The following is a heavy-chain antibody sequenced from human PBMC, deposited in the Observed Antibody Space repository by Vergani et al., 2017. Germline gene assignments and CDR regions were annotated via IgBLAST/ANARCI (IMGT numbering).Heavy chain of an antibody. V-gene: IGHV3-30*02. J-gene: IGHJ4*02. CDR1: GFTFSDYG. D-gene: IGHD2-15*01. Sequence: QVHLVESGGGVVQPGGSLRLSCAASGFTFSDYGVHWVRQAPGKGLEWVAFIRIDGSEQYYADSVKGRFTVSRDNSKYTLYLQIHSLRPEDTALYYCATAGAGNCGGASCYDFFEYWGQGTLVTVSS. CDR2: IRIDGSEQ. CDR3: ATAGAGNCGGASCYDFFEY.